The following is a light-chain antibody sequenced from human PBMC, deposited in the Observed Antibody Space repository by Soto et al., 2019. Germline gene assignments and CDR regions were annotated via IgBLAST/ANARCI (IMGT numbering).Light chain of an antibody. CDR1: QTITSSS. CDR3: HNYDKSPYT. Sequence: ENVLTQSPGTLSLSPGERATLSCRANQTITSSSLAWYRQKPGQSPRLLIFGASTRATGIPDRISGSGSGTDFTLTINRLEPEDFAVYYCHNYDKSPYTFGQGTTLEMK. CDR2: GAS. J-gene: IGKJ2*01. V-gene: IGKV3-20*01.